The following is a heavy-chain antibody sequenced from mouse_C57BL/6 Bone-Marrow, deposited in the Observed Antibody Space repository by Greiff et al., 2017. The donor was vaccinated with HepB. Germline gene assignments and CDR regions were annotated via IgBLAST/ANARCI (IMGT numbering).Heavy chain of an antibody. CDR3: ARVYLAWFAY. CDR1: GYSITSGYY. D-gene: IGHD5-1*01. J-gene: IGHJ3*01. V-gene: IGHV3-6*01. CDR2: ISYDGSN. Sequence: VQLQQSGPGLVKPSQSLSLTCSVTGYSITSGYYWNWIRQFPGNKLEWMGYISYDGSNNYNPSLKNRISITRDTSKNQFFLKLNSVTTEDTATYYCARVYLAWFAYWGQGTLVTVSA.